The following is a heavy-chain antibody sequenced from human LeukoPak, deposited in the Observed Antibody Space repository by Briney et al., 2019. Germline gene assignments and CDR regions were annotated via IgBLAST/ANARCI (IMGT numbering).Heavy chain of an antibody. D-gene: IGHD5-18*01. V-gene: IGHV4-59*01. CDR1: GGSINNYY. Sequence: SETLSLTCTVSGGSINNYYWSWIRQSPGKGLEWIGYIYYGVSTNYNPSLKSRVTISVDTSKNQFSLKLSSVTAADTAVYYCARLTPLRGAGYGYAKGPPYGMDVWGQGTTVTVSS. CDR2: IYYGVST. J-gene: IGHJ6*02. CDR3: ARLTPLRGAGYGYAKGPPYGMDV.